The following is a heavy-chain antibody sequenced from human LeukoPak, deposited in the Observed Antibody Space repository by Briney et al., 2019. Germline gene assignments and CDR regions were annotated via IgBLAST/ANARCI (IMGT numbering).Heavy chain of an antibody. CDR1: GDSIRSSSYH. CDR3: TREVEGYSYASGRFLHFDP. J-gene: IGHJ5*02. Sequence: SETLSLTCTVSGDSIRSSSYHWGWIRQPPGKGLEWIGSIYYSGSTYNNRSLKRRLTISIDTSKNQFSLRLSSVTAADTTVYYCTREVEGYSYASGRFLHFDPWGQGTLVTVSS. D-gene: IGHD3-10*01. CDR2: IYYSGST. V-gene: IGHV4-39*07.